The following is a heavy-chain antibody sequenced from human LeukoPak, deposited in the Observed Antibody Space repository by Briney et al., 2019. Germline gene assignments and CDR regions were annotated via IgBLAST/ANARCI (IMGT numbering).Heavy chain of an antibody. CDR3: ARDLDP. J-gene: IGHJ5*02. CDR2: ISSSSSTI. Sequence: GGSLRLSCATSGFTFSSYDMNWVRQAPGKGLEWVSYISSSSSTIYYADSVKGRFTISRDNAKNSLYLQMNSLRAEDTAVYYCARDLDPWGQGTLVTVSS. CDR1: GFTFSSYD. V-gene: IGHV3-48*01.